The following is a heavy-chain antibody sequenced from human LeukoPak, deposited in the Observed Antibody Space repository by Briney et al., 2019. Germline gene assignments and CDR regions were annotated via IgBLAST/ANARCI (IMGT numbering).Heavy chain of an antibody. CDR1: GFTFSSYA. CDR3: AKATAASYYYDSSGYASFDY. CDR2: ISGSGGST. J-gene: IGHJ4*02. V-gene: IGHV3-23*01. Sequence: PGGSLRLSCAASGFTFSSYAMSWVRQAPGKGLEWVSAISGSGGSTYYADSVKGRFTISRDNSKNTLYLQMNSLRAEDTAVYYCAKATAASYYYDSSGYASFDYWGQGTLVTVSS. D-gene: IGHD3-22*01.